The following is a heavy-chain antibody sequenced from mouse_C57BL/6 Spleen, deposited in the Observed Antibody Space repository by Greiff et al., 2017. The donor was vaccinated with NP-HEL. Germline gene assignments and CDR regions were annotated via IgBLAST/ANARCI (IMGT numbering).Heavy chain of an antibody. CDR3: ASYGSSWRAMDY. CDR1: GYAFSSYW. J-gene: IGHJ4*01. V-gene: IGHV1-80*01. Sequence: QVQLQQSGAELVKPGASVKISCKASGYAFSSYWMNWVKQRSGKGLEWIGQIYPGDGDTNYNGKFKGKATLTADKSSSTAYMQLSSLTSEDSAVYFCASYGSSWRAMDYWGQGTSVTVSS. CDR2: IYPGDGDT. D-gene: IGHD1-1*01.